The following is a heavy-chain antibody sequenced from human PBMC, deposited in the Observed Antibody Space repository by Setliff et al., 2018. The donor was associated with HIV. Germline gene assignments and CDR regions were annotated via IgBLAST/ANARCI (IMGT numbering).Heavy chain of an antibody. V-gene: IGHV1-2*02. Sequence: ASVKVSCKASGYTFTNYYMHWVRQAPGQGLEWMGWINPNSGGTNYAQKFQGRVTMSEDTSTDTAYTELTSLRSEDTAVYYCATRAYDSSGYLRSRVSGAAFDIWVQGTMVTVSS. CDR1: GYTFTNYY. CDR3: ATRAYDSSGYLRSRVSGAAFDI. D-gene: IGHD3-22*01. CDR2: INPNSGGT. J-gene: IGHJ3*02.